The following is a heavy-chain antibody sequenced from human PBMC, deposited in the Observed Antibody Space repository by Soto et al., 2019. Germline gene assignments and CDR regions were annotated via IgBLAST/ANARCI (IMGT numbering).Heavy chain of an antibody. CDR3: AKDGGYSYGPYDY. CDR1: GFTFGSYS. J-gene: IGHJ4*02. V-gene: IGHV3-48*01. D-gene: IGHD5-18*01. CDR2: ISSSSSTI. Sequence: EVQLVESGGGLVQPGGSLRLSCAASGFTFGSYSMNWVRQAPGKELEWVSYISSSSSTIYYADTVEGRFTISRDNAKNSLDLQMNSLRAEDTAVYYCAKDGGYSYGPYDYWGQGTLVTVSS.